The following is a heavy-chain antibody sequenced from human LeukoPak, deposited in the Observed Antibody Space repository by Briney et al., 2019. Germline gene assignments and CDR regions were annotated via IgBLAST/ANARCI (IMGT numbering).Heavy chain of an antibody. CDR1: GFTFSSYG. J-gene: IGHJ4*02. Sequence: GGSLRLSCAASGFTFSSYGMHWVRQAPGKGLEWVAFIRYDGSNKYYADSVKGRFTISRDDSKNTLYLQMNSLRAEDTAVYYCANPKGYYDSNALIGGYWGQGTLVTVSS. V-gene: IGHV3-30*02. CDR3: ANPKGYYDSNALIGGY. D-gene: IGHD3-22*01. CDR2: IRYDGSNK.